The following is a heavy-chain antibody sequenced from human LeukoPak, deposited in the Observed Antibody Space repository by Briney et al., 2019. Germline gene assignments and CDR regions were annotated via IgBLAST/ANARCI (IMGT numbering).Heavy chain of an antibody. CDR3: VKDRGNHITDY. Sequence: SSETLSLTCTVSGDSISSNTCYWGWIRQPPGKGLEWIGTMCYSGSTYYNPSLKSRVTISVDTSKNQFSLKLSSVTAADTAVYYCVKDRGNHITDYWGQGTLVTVSS. V-gene: IGHV4-39*07. D-gene: IGHD1-14*01. CDR1: GDSISSNTCY. J-gene: IGHJ4*02. CDR2: MCYSGST.